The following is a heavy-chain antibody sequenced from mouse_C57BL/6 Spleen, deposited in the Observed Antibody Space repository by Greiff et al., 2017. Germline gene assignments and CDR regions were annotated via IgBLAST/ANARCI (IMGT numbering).Heavy chain of an antibody. V-gene: IGHV2-6-1*01. Sequence: QVQLKESGPGLVAPSQSLSITCTVSGFSLTSYGVHWVRQPPGKGLEWLVVIWSDGSTTYNSALKSRLSISKDNSKSQVFLKMNSLQTDDTAMYXCARHRDGYYAMDYWGQGTSVTVSS. CDR1: GFSLTSYG. CDR3: ARHRDGYYAMDY. J-gene: IGHJ4*01. D-gene: IGHD2-3*01. CDR2: IWSDGST.